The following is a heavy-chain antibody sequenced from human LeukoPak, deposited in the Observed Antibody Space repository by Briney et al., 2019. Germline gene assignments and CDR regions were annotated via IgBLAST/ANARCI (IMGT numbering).Heavy chain of an antibody. D-gene: IGHD3-22*01. J-gene: IGHJ4*02. CDR1: GGSLSSYY. Sequence: SETLSLTCSVSGGSLSSYYWSWIRQPPGKGLEWIGYIYYSGNTNYNPSLKSRVTISIDTSKNQFSLKLTSVTAADTAVYYCARAGSSGYLIDYWAREPWSPSPQ. CDR2: IYYSGNT. CDR3: ARAGSSGYLIDY. V-gene: IGHV4-59*01.